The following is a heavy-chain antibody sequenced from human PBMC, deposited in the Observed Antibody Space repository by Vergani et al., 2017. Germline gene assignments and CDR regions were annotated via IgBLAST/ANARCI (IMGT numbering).Heavy chain of an antibody. CDR2: IYYSGST. CDR3: ARVPYSSGWYDWYFDL. Sequence: QVQLQESGPGLVKPSETLSLTCTVSGGSISSYYWSWIRQPPGKGLEWIGYIYYSGSTNYNPSLKSRVTISVDTSKNQFSLTLSSVTAADTAVYYCARVPYSSGWYDWYFDLWGRGTLVTVSS. J-gene: IGHJ2*01. CDR1: GGSISSYY. V-gene: IGHV4-59*01. D-gene: IGHD6-19*01.